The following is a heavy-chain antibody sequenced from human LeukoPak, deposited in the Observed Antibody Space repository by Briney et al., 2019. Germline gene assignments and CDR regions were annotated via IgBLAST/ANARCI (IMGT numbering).Heavy chain of an antibody. J-gene: IGHJ6*03. D-gene: IGHD6-6*01. CDR1: GYTFISYG. CDR2: ISAYNGNT. V-gene: IGHV1-18*01. Sequence: ASVTVSCKASGYTFISYGISWVRQAPGQGLEWMGWISAYNGNTNYAQKLQGRVTMTTDTSTSTAYMELRSLRSDDTAVYYCAREIMYSSSSLSYYYMDVWGKGTTVTVSS. CDR3: AREIMYSSSSLSYYYMDV.